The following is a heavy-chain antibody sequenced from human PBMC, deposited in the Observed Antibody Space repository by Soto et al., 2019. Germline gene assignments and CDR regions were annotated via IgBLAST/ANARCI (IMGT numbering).Heavy chain of an antibody. CDR3: AKEHHYSSSWSEFDY. CDR1: GFTFSSYA. V-gene: IGHV3-23*01. D-gene: IGHD6-13*01. J-gene: IGHJ4*02. Sequence: EVQLLESGGGLVQPGGSQRLSCAASGFTFSSYAMSWVRQAPGKGLGWVSAISGSGVSTYYADSVKGRFTISRDNSKNTLYLQMNSLRAEDTAVYYCAKEHHYSSSWSEFDYWGQGTLVTVSS. CDR2: ISGSGVST.